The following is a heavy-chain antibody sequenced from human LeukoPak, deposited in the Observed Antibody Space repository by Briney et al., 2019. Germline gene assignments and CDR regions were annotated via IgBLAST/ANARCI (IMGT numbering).Heavy chain of an antibody. Sequence: ASVKVSCKASGGTFSSYAISWVRQAPGQGLEWMGGIIPIFGTANYAQKFQGRVTITADKSTSTAYMELRSLRSEDTAVYYCARVNNRVTMVRGPVGWFDPWGQGTLVTVSS. CDR1: GGTFSSYA. CDR3: ARVNNRVTMVRGPVGWFDP. CDR2: IIPIFGTA. J-gene: IGHJ5*02. V-gene: IGHV1-69*06. D-gene: IGHD3-10*01.